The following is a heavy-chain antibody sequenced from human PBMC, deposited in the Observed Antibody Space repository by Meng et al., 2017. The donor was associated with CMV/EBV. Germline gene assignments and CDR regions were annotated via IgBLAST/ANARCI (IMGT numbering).Heavy chain of an antibody. J-gene: IGHJ6*02. D-gene: IGHD3-10*01. CDR1: GGSFSGYY. CDR3: ARGVHYYGSGSPLLWYYYYGMDV. V-gene: IGHV4-34*01. CDR2: INHSGST. Sequence: GSLRLSCAVYGGSFSGYYWSWIRQPPGKGLEWIGEINHSGSTNYNPSLKSRVTISVDTSKNQFSLKLSSVTAADTAVYYCARGVHYYGSGSPLLWYYYYGMDVWGQGTTVTVSS.